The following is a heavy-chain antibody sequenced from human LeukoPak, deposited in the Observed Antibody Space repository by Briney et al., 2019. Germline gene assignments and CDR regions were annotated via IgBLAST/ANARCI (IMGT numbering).Heavy chain of an antibody. J-gene: IGHJ4*02. CDR2: INTDGSST. V-gene: IGHV3-74*01. CDR3: LRGSIDY. Sequence: GGSLRLSCAASGFTVSSNYMSWVRQAPGKGLVWVSRINTDGSSTNYADSVKGRFTISRDNAKNTLYLQMNSLRAEDTAVYYCLRGSIDYWGQGTLVTVSS. CDR1: GFTVSSNY. D-gene: IGHD3-10*01.